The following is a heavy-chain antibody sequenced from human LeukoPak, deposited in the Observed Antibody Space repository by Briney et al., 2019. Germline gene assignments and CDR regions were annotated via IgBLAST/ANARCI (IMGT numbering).Heavy chain of an antibody. CDR1: DGSISSYY. CDR2: GHYSGST. CDR3: ARVEEGYGSGRRGNFYYYYMDV. Sequence: KSSETLSLTCTVSDGSISSYYWSWIRQPPGKGLEWIGYGHYSGSTNYNPSLKSRVTISVDTSKNQFSLKLSSVTTADTAVYYCARVEEGYGSGRRGNFYYYYMDVWGKGTTVTISS. J-gene: IGHJ6*03. D-gene: IGHD3-10*01. V-gene: IGHV4-59*01.